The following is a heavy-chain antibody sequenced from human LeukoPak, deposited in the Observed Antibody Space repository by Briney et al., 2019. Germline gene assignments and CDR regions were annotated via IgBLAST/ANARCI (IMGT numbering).Heavy chain of an antibody. CDR2: IIPIFGTA. Sequence: ASVKVSCKASGGTFSSYAISWVRQAPGQGLEWMGGIIPIFGTANYAQKFQGRVTITADKSTSTAYMELSSLRSEDTALYYCEKDFRAKYGSGAYGWFDPWGQGTLVTVSS. CDR3: EKDFRAKYGSGAYGWFDP. CDR1: GGTFSSYA. D-gene: IGHD3-10*01. V-gene: IGHV1-69*06. J-gene: IGHJ5*02.